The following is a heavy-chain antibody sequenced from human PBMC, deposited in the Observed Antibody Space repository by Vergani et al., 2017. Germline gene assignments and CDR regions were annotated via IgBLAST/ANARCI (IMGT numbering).Heavy chain of an antibody. V-gene: IGHV4-34*01. D-gene: IGHD2/OR15-2a*01. Sequence: QVQLQQWGAGLLKPSETLSLTCAVYGGSFSGYYWSWIRQPPGKGLEWIGEINHSGSTNYNPSLKSRDTISVDTSKNQFSLKLSSVTAADTAVYYCARGLLFRLLHDAFDIWGQGTMVTVSS. J-gene: IGHJ3*02. CDR3: ARGLLFRLLHDAFDI. CDR2: INHSGST. CDR1: GGSFSGYY.